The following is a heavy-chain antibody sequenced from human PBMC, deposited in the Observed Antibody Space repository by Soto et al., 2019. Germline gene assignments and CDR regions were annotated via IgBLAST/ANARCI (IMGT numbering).Heavy chain of an antibody. J-gene: IGHJ4*02. D-gene: IGHD3-10*01. CDR2: MNPNSGNT. Sequence: ASVKVSCKASGYTFTSYDINWVRQATGQGLEWMGWMNPNSGNTGYAQKFQGRVTMTEDTSTDTAYMELSSLRSEDTAVYYCADLPQFGELYFDYWGRGTLVTVSS. CDR1: GYTFTSYD. V-gene: IGHV1-8*01. CDR3: ADLPQFGELYFDY.